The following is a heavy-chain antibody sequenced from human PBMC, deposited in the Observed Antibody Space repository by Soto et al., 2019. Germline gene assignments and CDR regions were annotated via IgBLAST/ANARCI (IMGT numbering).Heavy chain of an antibody. CDR3: ARVNNWNYPVDY. CDR2: INSDGSST. CDR1: GFTFSRFW. V-gene: IGHV3-74*01. D-gene: IGHD1-7*01. J-gene: IGHJ4*02. Sequence: GALRLSCAASGFTFSRFWMHWVRQAPGKGLVWVSRINSDGSSTSYADSVKGRFTISRDNAKNTLYLQMNSLRAEDTAVYYCARVNNWNYPVDYWGQGTLVTVSS.